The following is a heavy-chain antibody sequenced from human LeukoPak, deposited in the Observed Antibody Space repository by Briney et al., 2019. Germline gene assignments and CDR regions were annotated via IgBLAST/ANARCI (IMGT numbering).Heavy chain of an antibody. V-gene: IGHV3-48*01. J-gene: IGHJ4*02. CDR2: ISSSSSTI. CDR1: GFTFSSYS. D-gene: IGHD6-13*01. CDR3: ARTMRVAVAEYFFDY. Sequence: GGSLRLSCAASGFTFSSYSMNWVRQAPGKGLEWVSYISSSSSTIYYADSVKGRFTISRDNAKNSLYLQMNSLRAEDTAVYYCARTMRVAVAEYFFDYWGQGTLVTVSS.